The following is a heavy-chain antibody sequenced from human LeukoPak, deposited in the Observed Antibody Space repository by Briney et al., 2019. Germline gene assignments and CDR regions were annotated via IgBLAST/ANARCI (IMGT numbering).Heavy chain of an antibody. V-gene: IGHV3-23*01. CDR3: AKVQSRYYYGSGRVAY. CDR1: GFTLSSYE. D-gene: IGHD3-10*01. J-gene: IGHJ4*02. CDR2: IEYSGGSA. Sequence: GGSLRLSCTVSGFTLSSYEMSWIRQAPGKGLEWVSSIEYSGGSAYYADSVKGRFTISRDDSKNTLYLQMNSLRAEDTALYYCAKVQSRYYYGSGRVAYWGQGTLVTVSS.